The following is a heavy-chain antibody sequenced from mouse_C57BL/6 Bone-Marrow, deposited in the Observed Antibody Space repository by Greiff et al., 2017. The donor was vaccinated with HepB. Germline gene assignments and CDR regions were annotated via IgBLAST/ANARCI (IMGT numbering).Heavy chain of an antibody. CDR3: ARSCHPHYDYDENYFDY. Sequence: QVQLQQPGAELVMPGASVKLSCKASGYTFTSYWMHWVKQRPGQGLEWIGEIDPSDSYTNYNQKFKGKSTLTVDKYSHTSYMQISSLTSEYSAVYDSARSCHPHYDYDENYFDYWGQGTTLTVSS. D-gene: IGHD2-4*01. V-gene: IGHV1-69*01. J-gene: IGHJ2*01. CDR2: IDPSDSYT. CDR1: GYTFTSYW.